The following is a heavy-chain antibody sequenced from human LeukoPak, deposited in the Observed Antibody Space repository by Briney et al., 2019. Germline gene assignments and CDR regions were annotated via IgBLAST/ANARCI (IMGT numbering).Heavy chain of an antibody. J-gene: IGHJ6*02. CDR3: AKEAVPYYYYYGLDV. D-gene: IGHD3-10*01. CDR2: IRWNSGGM. CDR1: GFTFDGYA. Sequence: GGSLRLSCAASGFTFDGYAMHWVRQGPGKGLEWVSSIRWNSGGMDYADSVKGRFTISRDNAKNSLYLQMNSLRPEDTALYYCAKEAVPYYYYYGLDVWGQGTTVTVSS. V-gene: IGHV3-9*01.